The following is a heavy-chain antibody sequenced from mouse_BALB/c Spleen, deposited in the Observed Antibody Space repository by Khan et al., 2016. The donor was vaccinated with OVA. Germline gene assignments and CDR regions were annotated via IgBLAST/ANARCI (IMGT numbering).Heavy chain of an antibody. CDR2: IWGGGST. Sequence: QVQLKESGPGLVAPSQNLSITCTVSGFSLSDYGVSWIRQPPGKGLEWLGVIWGGGSTYYNSALKSRLSTSKDNSKSQASLKMSSLQSVDTAMFYCAKGVWSFYYTLDYWGQGTSVTVSS. J-gene: IGHJ4*01. V-gene: IGHV2-6-5*01. CDR1: GFSLSDYG. CDR3: AKGVWSFYYTLDY.